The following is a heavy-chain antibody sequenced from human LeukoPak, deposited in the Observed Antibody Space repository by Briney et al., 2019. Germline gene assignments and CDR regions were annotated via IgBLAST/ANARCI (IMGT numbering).Heavy chain of an antibody. CDR2: INRSGGGT. J-gene: IGHJ6*02. Sequence: GGSLRLSCVASGFTFSNYAMTWVRQAPGKGLEWVSTINRSGGGTFYAASVKGRFSISRDNSKTTIYLHMNSLRGEDTAIYYCVRDWGYDLWNSYSYGMDVWGQGTTVAVSS. CDR3: VRDWGYDLWNSYSYGMDV. CDR1: GFTFSNYA. V-gene: IGHV3-23*01. D-gene: IGHD3-3*01.